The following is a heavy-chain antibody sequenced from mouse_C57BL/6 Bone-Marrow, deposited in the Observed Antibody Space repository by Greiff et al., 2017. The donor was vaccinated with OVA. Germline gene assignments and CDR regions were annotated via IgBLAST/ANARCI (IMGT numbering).Heavy chain of an antibody. V-gene: IGHV1-81*01. CDR1: GYTFTSYG. Sequence: QVQLQQSGAELARPGASVKLSCKASGYTFTSYGISWVKQSTGQGLEWIGEIYPRSGNTYYNEKFKGKANLTADKSSSTAYMELRSLTSEDSAVDFCARHQVVATDYAMDYWGQGTTLTVSS. CDR3: ARHQVVATDYAMDY. J-gene: IGHJ4*01. CDR2: IYPRSGNT. D-gene: IGHD1-1*01.